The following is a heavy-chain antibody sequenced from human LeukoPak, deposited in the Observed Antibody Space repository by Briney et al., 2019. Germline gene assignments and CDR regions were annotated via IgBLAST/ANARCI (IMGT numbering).Heavy chain of an antibody. J-gene: IGHJ6*04. V-gene: IGHV3-11*01. CDR2: ISSSGSTI. CDR1: GFTFSDYY. CDR3: ALGPPYAPGVLDV. Sequence: GGSLRLYCAASGFTFSDYYMSWIRQAPGKGLEWVSYISSSGSTIYYADSVKGRFTISRDNAKNSLYLQMNSLRAEDTAVYYSALGPPYAPGVLDVWGKGTTVTISS. D-gene: IGHD7-27*01.